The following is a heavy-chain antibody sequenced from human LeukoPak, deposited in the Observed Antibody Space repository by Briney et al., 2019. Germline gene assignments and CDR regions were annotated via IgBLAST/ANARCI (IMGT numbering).Heavy chain of an antibody. D-gene: IGHD6-19*01. J-gene: IGHJ4*02. CDR3: ARHLRGSSGWPGDY. CDR1: GGSISSGGYY. Sequence: SETLSLTCTVSGGSISSGGYYWSWIRQHPGKGLEWIGYIYYSGSTYYNPSLKSRVTISVDTSKNQFSLKLSSVTAADTAVYYCARHLRGSSGWPGDYWGQGTLVTVSS. V-gene: IGHV4-31*03. CDR2: IYYSGST.